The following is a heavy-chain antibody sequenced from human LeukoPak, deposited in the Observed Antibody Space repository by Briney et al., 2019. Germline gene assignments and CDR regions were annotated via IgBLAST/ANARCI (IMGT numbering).Heavy chain of an antibody. Sequence: GGSLRLSCAASGFTFNSHWMHWVRQAPRKGLVWVSRINNDGGDTTYADSVKGRFSISRDNAKNTLYLQMNSLRAEDTAVYYCVRGSFGPDIWGQGTMVTVSS. CDR3: VRGSFGPDI. CDR1: GFTFNSHW. V-gene: IGHV3-74*03. J-gene: IGHJ3*02. CDR2: INNDGGDT. D-gene: IGHD3/OR15-3a*01.